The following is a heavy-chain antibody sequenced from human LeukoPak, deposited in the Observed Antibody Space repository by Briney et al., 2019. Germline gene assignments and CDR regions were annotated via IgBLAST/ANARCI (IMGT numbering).Heavy chain of an antibody. V-gene: IGHV4-30-2*01. Sequence: SETLSLTCTVSGGSISSGGYYWSWIRQPPGKGLEWIGYIYHSGSTYYNPSLKSRVTISADRSKNQFSLKLSSVTAADTAVYYCARDTENDAFDIWGQGTMVTVSS. CDR3: ARDTENDAFDI. CDR1: GGSISSGGYY. CDR2: IYHSGST. J-gene: IGHJ3*02.